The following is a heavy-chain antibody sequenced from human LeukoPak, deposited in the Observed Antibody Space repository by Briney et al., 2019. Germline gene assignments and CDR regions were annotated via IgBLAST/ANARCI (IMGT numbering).Heavy chain of an antibody. D-gene: IGHD3-9*01. CDR1: GGSISTSSYY. CDR3: AAPDILTGLKSFDY. CDR2: IYYSGST. J-gene: IGHJ4*02. V-gene: IGHV4-39*01. Sequence: SETLSLTCTVSGGSISTSSYYWGWIRQPPGKELEWIGSIYYSGSTYYNPSLKSRVTISVDTSKNQFSLKLSSVTAADTAVYYCAAPDILTGLKSFDYWGQGTLVTVSS.